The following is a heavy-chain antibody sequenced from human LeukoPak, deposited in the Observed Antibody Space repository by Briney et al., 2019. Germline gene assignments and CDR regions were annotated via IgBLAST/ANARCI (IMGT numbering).Heavy chain of an antibody. CDR1: GFTFSSYS. CDR3: ARKVPPRGYYYGMDV. Sequence: PGGSLRLSCAASGFTFSSYSMNWVRQAPGKGLEWVSSISSSSSYKYYADSVKGRFTISRDNAKNSLYLQMNSLRAEDTAVYYCARKVPPRGYYYGMDVWGQGTTVTVSS. V-gene: IGHV3-21*01. CDR2: ISSSSSYK. D-gene: IGHD1-1*01. J-gene: IGHJ6*02.